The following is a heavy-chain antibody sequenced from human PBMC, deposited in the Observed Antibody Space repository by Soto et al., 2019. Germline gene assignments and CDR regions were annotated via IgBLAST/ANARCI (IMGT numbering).Heavy chain of an antibody. Sequence: SQTLSLTCAISGDSVSSNSAAWNWIRQSPSRGLEWLGRTYYRSKWYNDYAVSVKSRITINPDTSKNQFSLQLNSVTPEDTAVYYCAREGGIAAPPAQYYYYYYYMDVWGKGTSVTVSS. CDR3: AREGGIAAPPAQYYYYYYYMDV. CDR1: GDSVSSNSAA. D-gene: IGHD6-13*01. J-gene: IGHJ6*03. V-gene: IGHV6-1*01. CDR2: TYYRSKWYN.